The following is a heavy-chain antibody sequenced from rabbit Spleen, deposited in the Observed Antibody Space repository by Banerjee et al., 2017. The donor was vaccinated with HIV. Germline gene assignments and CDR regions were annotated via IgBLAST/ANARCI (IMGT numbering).Heavy chain of an antibody. D-gene: IGHD1-1*01. CDR3: TRDDGSGHYIDGYFKL. J-gene: IGHJ4*01. Sequence: QEQLVESGGGLVQPEGSLTLTCTASGFSFSSGYDMSWVRQAPGKGLEWIGFIYTGNGKNYYANWAKGRFTISKTSSTTVTLQVTSLTAADTATYFCTRDDGSGHYIDGYFKLWGQGTLVTVS. CDR1: GFSFSSGYD. V-gene: IGHV1S45*01. CDR2: IYTGNGKN.